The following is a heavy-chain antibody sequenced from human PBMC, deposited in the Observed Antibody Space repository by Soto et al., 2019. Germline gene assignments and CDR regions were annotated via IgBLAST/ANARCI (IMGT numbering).Heavy chain of an antibody. J-gene: IGHJ5*02. Sequence: QLQLQESGPGLVKPSETLSLTCTVSGGSIISSSYYWAWIRQPPGKGLEWIGTIYYTGSTYYNPSLKSRLTMSVDTAKNQFALKLSSVTASDTSVYYGARLNKPGWFDPWGQGTLVTVSS. CDR1: GGSIISSSYY. V-gene: IGHV4-39*01. CDR2: IYYTGST. CDR3: ARLNKPGWFDP.